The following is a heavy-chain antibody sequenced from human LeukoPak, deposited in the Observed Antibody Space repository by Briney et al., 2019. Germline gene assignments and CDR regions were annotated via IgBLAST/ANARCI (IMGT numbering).Heavy chain of an antibody. CDR2: ITTSDGNT. D-gene: IGHD3-3*01. Sequence: GGSLRLSCAASGFTFSSYTMSWVRQAPGKGLEWVSTITTSDGNTYYADSVKGRFTISRDNAKNSLYLQMNSLRAEDTAVYYCARDGGNDFWSGYSHYFDYWGQGTLVIVSS. V-gene: IGHV3-21*01. CDR1: GFTFSSYT. J-gene: IGHJ4*02. CDR3: ARDGGNDFWSGYSHYFDY.